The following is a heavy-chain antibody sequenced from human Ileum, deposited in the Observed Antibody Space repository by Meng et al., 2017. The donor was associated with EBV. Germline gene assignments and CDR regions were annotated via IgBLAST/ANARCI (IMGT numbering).Heavy chain of an antibody. CDR3: ASNGAFSLDH. V-gene: IGHV4-4*02. J-gene: IGHJ4*02. Sequence: QVQRQEPGPGLVGPSGTLSLTCSVSGDSISNEHWWSWVRQSPGKGLEWIGEIHHTRGPNYNPSLKSRVIISVDKSNNHFSLRLSAVTAADTAVYYCASNGAFSLDHWGQGTLVTVS. D-gene: IGHD2-8*01. CDR1: GDSISNEHW. CDR2: IHHTRGP.